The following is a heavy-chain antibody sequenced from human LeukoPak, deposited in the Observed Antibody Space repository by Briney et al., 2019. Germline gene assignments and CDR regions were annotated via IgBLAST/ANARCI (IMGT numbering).Heavy chain of an antibody. J-gene: IGHJ3*02. CDR3: ASRYCTSTNCYAFDI. CDR1: GFTFSSYS. CDR2: ISSDSNYI. D-gene: IGHD2-2*01. V-gene: IGHV3-21*01. Sequence: GGSLRLACAASGFTFSSYSMNWVRQAPGKGLEWVSSISSDSNYIFYADSVQGRFTISRDNAENSLFLQMNSLRAEDTAVYYCASRYCTSTNCYAFDIWGQGTMVTVSS.